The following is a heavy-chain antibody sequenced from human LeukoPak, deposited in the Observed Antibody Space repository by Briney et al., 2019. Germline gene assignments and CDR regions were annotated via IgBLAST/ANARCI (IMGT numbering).Heavy chain of an antibody. V-gene: IGHV3-74*01. CDR1: GFTFSSYW. J-gene: IGHJ6*03. CDR2: INSDGSST. D-gene: IGHD3-10*01. CDR3: ARSNYYGFFYMDV. Sequence: GGSLRLSCAASGFTFSSYWMHWVRQAPGKGLVWVSRINSDGSSTGYADSVKGRFTISRDNAKNTLYLQMNSLRAEDTAVYYCARSNYYGFFYMDVWGKGTTVTVSS.